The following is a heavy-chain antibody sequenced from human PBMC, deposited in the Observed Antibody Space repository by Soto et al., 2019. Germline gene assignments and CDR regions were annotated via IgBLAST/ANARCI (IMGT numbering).Heavy chain of an antibody. CDR2: ITNTGGDT. V-gene: IGHV3-23*01. D-gene: IGHD3-10*01. J-gene: IGHJ4*02. CDR3: ARAWGESYPGSRVFDS. CDR1: GFTFSGNA. Sequence: GGSLRLSCAASGFTFSGNAMTWVRQAPGKGLEWVSVITNTGGDTLYADSVKGRFTMSRDNSKNILYLQMNSLRAEDTAIYYCARAWGESYPGSRVFDSWGQGTRVTVSS.